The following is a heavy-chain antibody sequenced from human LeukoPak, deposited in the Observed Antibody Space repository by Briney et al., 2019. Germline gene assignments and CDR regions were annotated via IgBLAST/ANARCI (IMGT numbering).Heavy chain of an antibody. CDR1: GGTFSSYA. CDR3: ARSDTHYGSGSYYNVGWFDP. J-gene: IGHJ5*02. D-gene: IGHD3-10*01. CDR2: IIPMFGTA. Sequence: ASVKVSCKASGGTFSSYAISWVRQAPGQGLEWMGGIIPMFGTANYAQRFQGRVTITADESTSTAYMELSSLRSEDTAVYYCARSDTHYGSGSYYNVGWFDPWGQGTVVTVSS. V-gene: IGHV1-69*13.